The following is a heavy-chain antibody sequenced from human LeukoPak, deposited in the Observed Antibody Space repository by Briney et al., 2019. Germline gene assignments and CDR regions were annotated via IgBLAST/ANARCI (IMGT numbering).Heavy chain of an antibody. J-gene: IGHJ3*02. CDR2: IYYSGST. CDR1: GGSISSYY. D-gene: IGHD6-13*01. Sequence: SETLSLTCTVSGGSISSYYWSWIRQPPGKGLEWIGSIYYSGSTYYNPSLKSRVTISVDTSKNQFSLKLSSVTAADTAVYYCARRHSSSWYGAFDIWGQGTMVTVSS. CDR3: ARRHSSSWYGAFDI. V-gene: IGHV4-39*01.